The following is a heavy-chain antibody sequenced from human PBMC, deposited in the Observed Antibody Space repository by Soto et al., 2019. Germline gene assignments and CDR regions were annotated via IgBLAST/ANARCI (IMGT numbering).Heavy chain of an antibody. CDR3: VKTPASGTLDP. CDR2: TYYRSKWYN. CDR1: GDSVSSNSAS. J-gene: IGHJ5*02. Sequence: SQTLSLTCAISGDSVSSNSASWNLIRQSPSRGLEWLGRTYYRSKWYNDCAVSVKSRITINPDTSKNQFSLQLNSVTPEDTAVYYCVKTPASGTLDPWGQGILVTVYS. V-gene: IGHV6-1*01. D-gene: IGHD6-13*01.